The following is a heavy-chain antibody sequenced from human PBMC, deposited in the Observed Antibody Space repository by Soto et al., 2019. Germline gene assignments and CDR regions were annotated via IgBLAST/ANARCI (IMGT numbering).Heavy chain of an antibody. Sequence: QVQLQESGPGLVKPSQTLSLTCTVSGGSISSVGSYWTRIRQHPGKGLEWIGFIYYRGSTYYNASLKSRVTMSLDTSKNQFSLILNSVTAADTAVYYCARVDGTETSYYFDYWGQGTLVTVSS. CDR1: GGSISSVGSY. J-gene: IGHJ4*02. CDR2: IYYRGST. CDR3: ARVDGTETSYYFDY. D-gene: IGHD3-9*01. V-gene: IGHV4-31*03.